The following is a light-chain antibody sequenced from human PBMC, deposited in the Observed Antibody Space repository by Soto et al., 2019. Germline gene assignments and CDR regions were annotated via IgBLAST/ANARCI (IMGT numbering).Light chain of an antibody. CDR2: DVS. CDR3: SSYTSSSTPYV. V-gene: IGLV2-14*01. Sequence: SVVTQPAPLSGSPGQAITHSCTGTRSEVGGFNFVSWYQQHPGKAPILMIYDVSNRPSGVSNRFSGSKSGNTASLTISGLQAEDEADYYCSSYTSSSTPYVFGTGTKVTVL. CDR1: RSEVGGFNF. J-gene: IGLJ1*01.